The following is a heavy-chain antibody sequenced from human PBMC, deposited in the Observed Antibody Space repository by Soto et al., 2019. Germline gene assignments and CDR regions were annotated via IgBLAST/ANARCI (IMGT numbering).Heavy chain of an antibody. V-gene: IGHV3-30*18. J-gene: IGHJ4*02. CDR3: AKEWLGFLLDY. CDR2: ISYDGSNK. Sequence: QVQLVESGGGVVQPGRSLRLSCAASGFTFSSYGMHWVRQAPGKGLEWVAVISYDGSNKYYADSVKGRFTISRDNSKNTLYLQMNSLRAEDTAVYYCAKEWLGFLLDYWGQGTLVTVSS. D-gene: IGHD6-19*01. CDR1: GFTFSSYG.